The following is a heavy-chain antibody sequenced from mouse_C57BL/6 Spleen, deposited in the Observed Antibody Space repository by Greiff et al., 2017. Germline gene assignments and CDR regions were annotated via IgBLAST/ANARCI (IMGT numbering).Heavy chain of an antibody. Sequence: VQLVESGPGLVQPSQSLSITCTVSGFSLTSYGVHWVRQSPGKGLEWLGVIWSGGSTDYHAAFISRLSISKDNSKSQVFFKMNSLQADDTAIYYCARNSNWDQAWFAYWGQGTLVTGSA. V-gene: IGHV2-2*01. D-gene: IGHD4-1*02. CDR3: ARNSNWDQAWFAY. J-gene: IGHJ3*01. CDR2: IWSGGST. CDR1: GFSLTSYG.